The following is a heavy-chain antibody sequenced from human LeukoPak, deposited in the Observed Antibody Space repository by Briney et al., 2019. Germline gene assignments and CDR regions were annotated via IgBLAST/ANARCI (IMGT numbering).Heavy chain of an antibody. J-gene: IGHJ4*02. CDR2: IYYSGST. V-gene: IGHV4-39*01. CDR3: ASLGSSGSYFDY. D-gene: IGHD3-22*01. CDR1: GFTFSSYA. Sequence: GSLRLSCAASGFTFSSYAMSWVRQAPGKGLEWIGSIYYSGSTYYNPSLKSRVTISVDTSKNQFSLKLSSVTAADTAVYYCASLGSSGSYFDYWGQGTLVTVSS.